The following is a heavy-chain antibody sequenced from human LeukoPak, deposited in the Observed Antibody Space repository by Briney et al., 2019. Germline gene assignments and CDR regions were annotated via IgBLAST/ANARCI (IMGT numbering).Heavy chain of an antibody. CDR3: ARVIGALDAFDI. Sequence: GAPVKVSCKASGYTFTGYYMHWVRQAPGQGLEWMGWINPNSGGTNYAQKFQGRVTMTRDTSISTAYMELSRLRSDDTAVYYCARVIGALDAFDIWGQGTMVTVSS. CDR2: INPNSGGT. V-gene: IGHV1-2*02. D-gene: IGHD1-26*01. J-gene: IGHJ3*02. CDR1: GYTFTGYY.